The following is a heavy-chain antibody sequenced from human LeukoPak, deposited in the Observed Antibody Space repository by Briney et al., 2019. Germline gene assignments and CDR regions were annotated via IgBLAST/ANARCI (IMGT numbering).Heavy chain of an antibody. V-gene: IGHV4-34*01. D-gene: IGHD3-22*01. CDR2: INHSGST. J-gene: IGHJ5*02. Sequence: MSSETLSLTCAVYGGSFSGYYWSWIRQPPGKGLEWIGEINHSGSTNYNPSLKSRVTISVDTSKNQFSLKLSSVTAADTAVYYCARVDSSGYYGLDWFDPWGQGTLVTVSS. CDR1: GGSFSGYY. CDR3: ARVDSSGYYGLDWFDP.